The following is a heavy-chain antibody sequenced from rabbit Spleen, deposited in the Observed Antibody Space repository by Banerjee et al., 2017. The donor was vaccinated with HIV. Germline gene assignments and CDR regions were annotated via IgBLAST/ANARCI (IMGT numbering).Heavy chain of an antibody. D-gene: IGHD2-1*01. V-gene: IGHV1S40*01. CDR2: IAGSSSGFT. Sequence: QSLEESGGGLVKPGASLTLTCKASGFSFNGFSFNGGYDMCWVRQAPGKGLEWISCIAGSSSGFTYSATWAKGRFTCSKTSSTTVTLQMTSLTVADTATYFCARGPHPAYGDNNLWGPGTLVTVS. CDR3: ARGPHPAYGDNNL. J-gene: IGHJ4*01. CDR1: GFSFNGFSFNGGYD.